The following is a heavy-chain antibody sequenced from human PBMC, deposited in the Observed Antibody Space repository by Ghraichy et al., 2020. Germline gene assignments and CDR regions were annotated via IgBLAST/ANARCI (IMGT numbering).Heavy chain of an antibody. J-gene: IGHJ5*02. CDR3: ARGHYDFWSGYFWFDP. D-gene: IGHD3-3*01. Sequence: ASVKVSCKASGYTFTGYYMHWVRQAPGQGLEWMGRINPNSGGTNYAQKFQGRVTMTRDTSISTAYMELSRLRSDDTAVYYCARGHYDFWSGYFWFDPWGQGTLVTVSS. CDR1: GYTFTGYY. V-gene: IGHV1-2*06. CDR2: INPNSGGT.